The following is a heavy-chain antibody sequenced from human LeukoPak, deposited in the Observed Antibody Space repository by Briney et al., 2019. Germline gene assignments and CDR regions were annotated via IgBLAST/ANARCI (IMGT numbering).Heavy chain of an antibody. Sequence: PGESLRLSCAASGLNLTTYAMGWVRQAPGKGLEWVSGITGSGGSTYYADSVKGRFTISRDNSKNTLYLQMNSLRAEDTAIYYCARDERLLSFLKWGQGTLVTVSS. CDR3: ARDERLLSFLK. J-gene: IGHJ4*02. D-gene: IGHD3-3*01. CDR2: ITGSGGST. CDR1: GLNLTTYA. V-gene: IGHV3-23*01.